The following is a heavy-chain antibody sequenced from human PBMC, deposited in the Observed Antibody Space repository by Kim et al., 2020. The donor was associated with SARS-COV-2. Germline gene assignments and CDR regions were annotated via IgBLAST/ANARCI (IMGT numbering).Heavy chain of an antibody. Sequence: GGSLRLSCAASGFTVSSHYMTWVRQAPGKGLEWVSIIYSDGNTFYTDSVKGRFTISRDNSRNTVYLQMNSLSADDTAMYSCARAGWFGEFRWFDPWGQGTLVTVSS. CDR3: ARAGWFGEFRWFDP. CDR1: GFTVSSHY. V-gene: IGHV3-53*01. CDR2: IYSDGNT. J-gene: IGHJ5*02. D-gene: IGHD3-10*01.